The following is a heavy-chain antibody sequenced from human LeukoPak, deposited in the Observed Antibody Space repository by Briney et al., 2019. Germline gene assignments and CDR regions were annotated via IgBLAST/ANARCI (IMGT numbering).Heavy chain of an antibody. D-gene: IGHD3-10*01. CDR3: TRARASYYFDY. CDR2: IRSKAYGGTT. V-gene: IGHV3-49*04. J-gene: IGHJ4*02. CDR1: GFTLGDYA. Sequence: PGRALRLSCTASGFTLGDYAMIWVRQAPGKGLEWVGFIRSKAYGGTTEYAASVKGRFTISRDDSRSIAYLQMSSLKTEDTAVYYCTRARASYYFDYWGQGTLVTVSS.